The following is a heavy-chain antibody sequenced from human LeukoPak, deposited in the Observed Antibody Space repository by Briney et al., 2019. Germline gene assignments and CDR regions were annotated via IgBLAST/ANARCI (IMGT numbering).Heavy chain of an antibody. Sequence: PGGSLRLSCAASGFTFSSYAMSWVRQAPGKGLEWVSAISGSGGSTYYADSVKGRFTISRDNAKNTLYVQMNSLRAEDTAVYYCARDSGGTIDYWGQGTLVTVSS. CDR1: GFTFSSYA. CDR2: ISGSGGST. CDR3: ARDSGGTIDY. J-gene: IGHJ4*02. D-gene: IGHD1-14*01. V-gene: IGHV3-23*01.